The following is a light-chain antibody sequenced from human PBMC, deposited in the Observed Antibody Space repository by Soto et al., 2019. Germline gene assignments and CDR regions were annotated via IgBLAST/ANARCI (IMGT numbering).Light chain of an antibody. Sequence: DIQMTQSPSSVSASVGDSVTITCRASQGISNWLAWYQQKPGKAPNLLIFAASSLHSGVPSRFSGSGSGTDFTLTISDLQPEDFSTYYCQQANSCPPTFGQGTKLEIK. CDR1: QGISNW. V-gene: IGKV1-12*01. CDR2: AAS. CDR3: QQANSCPPT. J-gene: IGKJ2*01.